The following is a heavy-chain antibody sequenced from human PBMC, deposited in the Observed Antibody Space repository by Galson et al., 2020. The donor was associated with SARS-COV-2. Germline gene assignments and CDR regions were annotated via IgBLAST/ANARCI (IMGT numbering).Heavy chain of an antibody. CDR3: RGVSGFRLAALDY. Sequence: GESLKISCAASGFTFSSYWMSWVRQAPGKGLEWVANIRQDGSKIYYVDSVKGRFTISRDNGKNSLYLQMNSLRAEDTAVYYCRGVSGFRLAALDYWGQGTLVTVSS. D-gene: IGHD3-10*01. CDR2: IRQDGSKI. V-gene: IGHV3-7*03. J-gene: IGHJ4*02. CDR1: GFTFSSYW.